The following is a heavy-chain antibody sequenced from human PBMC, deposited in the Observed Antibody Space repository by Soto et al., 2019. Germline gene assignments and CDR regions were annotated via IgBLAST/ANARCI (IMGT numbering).Heavy chain of an antibody. V-gene: IGHV1-69*04. Sequence: QVQLVQSGAEVKKPGSSVKVSCKASGGTFSSISWVRQAPGQGLEWMGRIIPILGITNYAQKFQGRVAITAAKSPSTAYMELSSLRSEDTAVFYCEREGGGSYWDSWGQGTLGTVSS. CDR2: IIPILGIT. J-gene: IGHJ4*02. CDR1: GGTFSS. D-gene: IGHD1-26*01. CDR3: EREGGGSYWDS.